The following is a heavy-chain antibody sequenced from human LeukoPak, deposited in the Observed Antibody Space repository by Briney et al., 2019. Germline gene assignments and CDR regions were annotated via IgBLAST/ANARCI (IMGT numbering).Heavy chain of an antibody. D-gene: IGHD6-19*01. CDR1: GFTFVEYT. Sequence: VWSLRLSCAASGFTFVEYTMHWVRQAPGKGLEWVSLISWNGARIHYGDSVKGRFTISRENSKNSLYLQMNSLRTEDTALYYCVKDLVAASENVRGWYPMDYWGQGTLVTVSS. CDR2: ISWNGARI. CDR3: VKDLVAASENVRGWYPMDY. V-gene: IGHV3-43*01. J-gene: IGHJ4*02.